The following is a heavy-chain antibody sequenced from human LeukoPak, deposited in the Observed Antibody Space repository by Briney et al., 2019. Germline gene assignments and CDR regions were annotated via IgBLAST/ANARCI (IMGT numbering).Heavy chain of an antibody. J-gene: IGHJ4*02. Sequence: GGSLRLSCAASGFSFSSYSMNWARQSPGKGLEWDSYISSSSSTITYADSVKGRFTISRDNAKNSLYLQMNSLRAEDTAVYYCARTYYDYVWGSSFDYWGQGTLVTVSS. D-gene: IGHD3-16*01. CDR1: GFSFSSYS. CDR2: ISSSSSTI. V-gene: IGHV3-48*04. CDR3: ARTYYDYVWGSSFDY.